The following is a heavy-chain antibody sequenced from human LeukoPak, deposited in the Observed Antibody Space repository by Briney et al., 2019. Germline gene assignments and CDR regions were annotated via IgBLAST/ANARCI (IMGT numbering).Heavy chain of an antibody. Sequence: PGGSLRLSCAASGFNFPTFAMSWVRQAPGKGLEWVAGIRGSVGSAYFADSVTGRFTISRVTSKNTLYLQINSLRVEDTAVYYCAKAGDTDVVKGLLTFDYWGQGTLVTVSS. CDR1: GFNFPTFA. D-gene: IGHD5-18*01. CDR2: IRGSVGSA. CDR3: AKAGDTDVVKGLLTFDY. J-gene: IGHJ4*02. V-gene: IGHV3-23*01.